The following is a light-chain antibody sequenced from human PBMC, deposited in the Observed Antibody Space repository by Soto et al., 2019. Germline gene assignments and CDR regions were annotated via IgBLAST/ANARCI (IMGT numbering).Light chain of an antibody. CDR1: QSVSNSY. V-gene: IGKV3-20*01. CDR2: GTY. CDR3: QQYGDSRWT. J-gene: IGKJ1*01. Sequence: EIVLTQYPGTLSLSPGERSTLSCMASQSVSNSYLAWYQQKPGQAPRLLIFGTYSRATGIADRFSGSGSGTDFTLTISRLEPEDSGVYYCQQYGDSRWTVGQGTKVEIK.